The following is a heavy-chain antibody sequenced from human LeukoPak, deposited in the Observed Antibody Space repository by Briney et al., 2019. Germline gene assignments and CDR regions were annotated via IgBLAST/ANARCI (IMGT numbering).Heavy chain of an antibody. D-gene: IGHD3-9*01. CDR1: GFTFSS. Sequence: PGGSTRPSSAASGFTFSSMHWVRQAPGNRLEWVAFIRYDGSNIYYADSVKGRFTISRDNSKNTLYLQMNSLRAEDTAIYYCANGPHYQILTGFYKVRSHLDYWGQGTLVTVSS. J-gene: IGHJ4*02. CDR3: ANGPHYQILTGFYKVRSHLDY. V-gene: IGHV3-30*02. CDR2: IRYDGSNI.